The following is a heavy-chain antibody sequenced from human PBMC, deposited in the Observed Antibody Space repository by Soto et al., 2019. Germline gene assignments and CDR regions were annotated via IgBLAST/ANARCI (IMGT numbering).Heavy chain of an antibody. J-gene: IGHJ4*02. CDR2: ISSGSSYI. CDR3: ARDLYSSSARYFDY. Sequence: EVQLVESGGGLVKPGGSLRLSCAASGFTFSSYSMNWVRQAPGKGLDWVSSISSGSSYIYYADSVKGRCTISRDNAKNSLYLQMNSLRAEDTAVYYCARDLYSSSARYFDYWGQGTLVTVSS. D-gene: IGHD6-6*01. CDR1: GFTFSSYS. V-gene: IGHV3-21*01.